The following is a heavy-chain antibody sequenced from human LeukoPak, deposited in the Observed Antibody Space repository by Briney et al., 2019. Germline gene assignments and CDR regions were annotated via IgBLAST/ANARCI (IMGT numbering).Heavy chain of an antibody. Sequence: ASVKVSCKASGYTFTSYGISWVRQAPGQGLEWMGWISAYNGNTNYARKLQGRVTMTTDTSTSTAYMGLRSLRSDDTAVYYCARAFGYSYGRDANYYYYMDVWGKGTTVTVSS. D-gene: IGHD5-18*01. V-gene: IGHV1-18*01. CDR2: ISAYNGNT. CDR1: GYTFTSYG. J-gene: IGHJ6*03. CDR3: ARAFGYSYGRDANYYYYMDV.